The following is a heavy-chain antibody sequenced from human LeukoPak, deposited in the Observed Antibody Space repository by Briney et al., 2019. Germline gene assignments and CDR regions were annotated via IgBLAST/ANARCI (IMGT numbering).Heavy chain of an antibody. Sequence: SETLSLTYTVSGGSISSSSYYWGWIRQPPGKGLEWIGRIYTSGSTNYNPSLKSRVTMSVDTSKNQFSLKLSSVTAADTAVYYCARVSSWSDYGMDVWGQGTTVTVSS. CDR2: IYTSGST. J-gene: IGHJ6*02. V-gene: IGHV4-39*07. CDR1: GGSISSSSYY. D-gene: IGHD6-13*01. CDR3: ARVSSWSDYGMDV.